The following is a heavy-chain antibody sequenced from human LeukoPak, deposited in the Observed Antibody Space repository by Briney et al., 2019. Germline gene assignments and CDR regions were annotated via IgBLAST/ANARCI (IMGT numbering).Heavy chain of an antibody. CDR1: GFTFSSYG. J-gene: IGHJ4*02. D-gene: IGHD6-13*01. CDR2: IRYDGSNK. V-gene: IGHV3-30*02. Sequence: PGGSLRLSCAASGFTFSSYGMHWVRQAPGKGLEWVAFIRYDGSNKYYADSVKGRFTISRDNSKNTLYLQMNSLRAEDTAVYYCAKSYRSGWYRGVIDYWGQGTLVTVSS. CDR3: AKSYRSGWYRGVIDY.